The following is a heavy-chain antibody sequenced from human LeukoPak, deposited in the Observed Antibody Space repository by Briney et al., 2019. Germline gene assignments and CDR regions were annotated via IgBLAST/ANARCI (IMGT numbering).Heavy chain of an antibody. CDR3: ARDEGIAVAPTIFDY. Sequence: PGGSLRLSCAASGFTFSSYWMSWVRQAPGKGLEWEANIKQDGSEKYYVDSVKGRFTISRDNAKNSLYLQMNSLRAEDTAVYYCARDEGIAVAPTIFDYWGQGTLVTVSS. V-gene: IGHV3-7*03. J-gene: IGHJ4*02. CDR1: GFTFSSYW. CDR2: IKQDGSEK. D-gene: IGHD6-19*01.